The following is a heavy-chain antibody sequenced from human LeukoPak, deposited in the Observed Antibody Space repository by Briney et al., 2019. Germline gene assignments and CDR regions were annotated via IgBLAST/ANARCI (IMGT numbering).Heavy chain of an antibody. CDR1: GFTVSSNY. CDR3: AKQPSSGWYVNGFDP. D-gene: IGHD6-19*01. CDR2: IYSGGST. Sequence: GGSLRLSCAASGFTVSSNYMSWVRQAPGKGLEWVSVIYSGGSTYYADSVKGGFTISRDNSKNTLYLQMNSLRAEDTAVYYCAKQPSSGWYVNGFDPWGQGTLVTVSS. J-gene: IGHJ5*02. V-gene: IGHV3-66*04.